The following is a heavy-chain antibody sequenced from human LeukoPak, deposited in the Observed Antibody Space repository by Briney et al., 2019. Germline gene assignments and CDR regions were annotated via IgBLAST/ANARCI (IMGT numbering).Heavy chain of an antibody. CDR3: ANDFWSGYHFDY. J-gene: IGHJ4*02. V-gene: IGHV3-21*01. CDR2: ISSSSYI. Sequence: PGGSLRLSCAASGFTFSSYSMNWVRQAPGKGLEWVSSISSSSYIYYADSVKGRFTISRDNAKDSLYLQMNSLRAEDTAVYYCANDFWSGYHFDYWGQGTLVTVSS. D-gene: IGHD3-3*01. CDR1: GFTFSSYS.